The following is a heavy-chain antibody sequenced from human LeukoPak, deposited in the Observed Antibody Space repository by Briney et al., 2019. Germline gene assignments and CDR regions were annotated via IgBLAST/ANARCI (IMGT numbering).Heavy chain of an antibody. J-gene: IGHJ4*02. D-gene: IGHD2-15*01. Sequence: GGSLRLSCVVSGFTFSSHAMSWVRQAPGKGLEWVSSIGVSGVTTYYADSVKGRFTISTDNSKNTLSLQMNGLRAEDTAVYYCAKGTTQILSPPFDYWGQGTLVTVSS. CDR3: AKGTTQILSPPFDY. CDR1: GFTFSSHA. CDR2: IGVSGVTT. V-gene: IGHV3-23*01.